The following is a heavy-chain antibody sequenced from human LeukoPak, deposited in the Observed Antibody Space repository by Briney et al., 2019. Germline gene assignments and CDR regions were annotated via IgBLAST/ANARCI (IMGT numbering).Heavy chain of an antibody. V-gene: IGHV4-31*03. CDR1: SGSVSSGGYY. Sequence: SETLSLTCTVSSGSVSSGGYYWSWIRQHPGKGLEWIGYIYYSGSTYYNPSLKSRVTISVDTSKNQFSLKLSSVTAADTAVYYCARSYQLLPPGHFDYWGQGTLVTVSS. D-gene: IGHD2-2*01. J-gene: IGHJ4*02. CDR3: ARSYQLLPPGHFDY. CDR2: IYYSGST.